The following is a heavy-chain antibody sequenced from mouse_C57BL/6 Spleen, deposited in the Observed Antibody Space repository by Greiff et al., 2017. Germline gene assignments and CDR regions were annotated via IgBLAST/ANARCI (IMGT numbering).Heavy chain of an antibody. CDR3: ARALNWGHYFDY. V-gene: IGHV1-39*01. Sequence: VQLQQSGPERVKPGASVKISCKASVYSFTDSNMNWVKQSNGKSLEWIGVINPNYGTTSYNQKFKGKATLTVDQSSSTAYMQLNSLTSEDSAVYYCARALNWGHYFDYWGQGTTLTVSS. CDR2: INPNYGTT. CDR1: VYSFTDSN. D-gene: IGHD4-1*01. J-gene: IGHJ2*01.